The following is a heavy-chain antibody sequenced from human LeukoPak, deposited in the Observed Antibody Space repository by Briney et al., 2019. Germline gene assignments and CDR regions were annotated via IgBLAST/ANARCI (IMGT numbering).Heavy chain of an antibody. D-gene: IGHD6-13*01. CDR2: IKQDGSEK. V-gene: IGHV3-7*01. Sequence: GGSLRLSCAASGCTFSSYWMSWVRQAPGKGLEWVANIKQDGSEKYYVDSVKGRFTISRDNAKNSLYLQMNSLRAGDTAVYYCSRVNPEAEGFDYWGQGTLVTVSS. J-gene: IGHJ4*02. CDR3: SRVNPEAEGFDY. CDR1: GCTFSSYW.